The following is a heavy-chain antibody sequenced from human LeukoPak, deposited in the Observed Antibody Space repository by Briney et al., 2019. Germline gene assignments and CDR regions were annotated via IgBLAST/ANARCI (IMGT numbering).Heavy chain of an antibody. CDR3: ARDGGGYENA. V-gene: IGHV3-21*01. D-gene: IGHD5-18*01. CDR2: ISGDKSYI. J-gene: IGHJ1*01. Sequence: PGGSLRLSCVASGFTFSSYTMNWVRQAPGKGLEWVSCISGDKSYIHYADSVKGRFTISRDNAKNSLYLQMSSLRAEDTAVYYCARDGGGYENAWGQGTLVTVSS. CDR1: GFTFSSYT.